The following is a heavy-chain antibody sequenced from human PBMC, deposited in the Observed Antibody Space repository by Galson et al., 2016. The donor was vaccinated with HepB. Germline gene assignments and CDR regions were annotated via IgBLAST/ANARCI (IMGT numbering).Heavy chain of an antibody. CDR1: GFSLSTSGVG. V-gene: IGHV2-5*01. D-gene: IGHD2-2*01. J-gene: IGHJ5*02. Sequence: PALVKPTQTLTLTCTFSGFSLSTSGVGVGWNRQPPGKALEWLALVYWNDDKRYTPSLESRPTITKDTSRHQVVLTMTNMDPIDTATYYCALVIPVTGRGVDPWGPGTLVTVVS. CDR3: ALVIPVTGRGVDP. CDR2: VYWNDDK.